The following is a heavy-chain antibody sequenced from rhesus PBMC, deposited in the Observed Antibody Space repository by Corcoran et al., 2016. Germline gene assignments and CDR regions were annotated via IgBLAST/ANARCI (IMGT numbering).Heavy chain of an antibody. CDR1: GGSISSNY. J-gene: IGHJ4*01. CDR3: ARARTIFGLVIMGY. Sequence: QVQLQASGPGLVKPSATLSLTCAVSGGSISSNYWSWIRQPPRGGLGWVGYIYVSSGSTYSNPSRKSRVTISTATAKTQFSLKLSSVTAAATAVYDCARARTIFGLVIMGYWGQGVLVTVSS. D-gene: IGHD3-3*01. CDR2: IYVSSGST. V-gene: IGHV4-160*01.